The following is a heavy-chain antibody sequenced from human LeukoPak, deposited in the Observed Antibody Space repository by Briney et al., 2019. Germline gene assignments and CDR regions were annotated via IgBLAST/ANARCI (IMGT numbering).Heavy chain of an antibody. CDR2: IYYSGST. V-gene: IGHV4-59*01. CDR3: VRGNYDNRGYSNAFDI. Sequence: SGTLSLTCTVSGASISSSYWSWVRQPPGKRLEWIGFIYYSGSTNSNPSLKSRVTISADTSKNQFSLKLSSVTAADTALYYCVRGNYDNRGYSNAFDIWGQGAMVTISS. D-gene: IGHD3-22*01. CDR1: GASISSSY. J-gene: IGHJ3*02.